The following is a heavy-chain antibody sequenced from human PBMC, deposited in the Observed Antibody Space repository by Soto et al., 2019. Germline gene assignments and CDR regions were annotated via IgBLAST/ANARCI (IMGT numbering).Heavy chain of an antibody. CDR3: AIDSGYSYYFDY. Sequence: ASAKLSCKASGYNFTSSYMHWVRQAPRQGLEWMGIIHSSGGSTSYAQKFQGSVTATRDTTTSTVYIELSSLRSEDTAVYYCAIDSGYSYYFDYWGQGTLVTVSS. J-gene: IGHJ4*02. V-gene: IGHV1-46*01. CDR2: IHSSGGST. CDR1: GYNFTSSY. D-gene: IGHD2-15*01.